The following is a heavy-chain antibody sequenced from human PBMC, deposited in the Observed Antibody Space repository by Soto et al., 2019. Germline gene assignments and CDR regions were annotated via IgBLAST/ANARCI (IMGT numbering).Heavy chain of an antibody. CDR2: FIPRFGTT. CDR1: GDSFSKYT. Sequence: QVQLVQSGAAVKKPGSSVRVSCKTSGDSFSKYTVNWGRQAPRQGLEWMGGFIPRFGTTNFAPTLQGRVTITADQSMTTVYMEVSSLRSEDTALYYCARGRGLYNSGRSQLDYWGQGTLVTVSS. D-gene: IGHD1-1*01. J-gene: IGHJ4*02. CDR3: ARGRGLYNSGRSQLDY. V-gene: IGHV1-69*01.